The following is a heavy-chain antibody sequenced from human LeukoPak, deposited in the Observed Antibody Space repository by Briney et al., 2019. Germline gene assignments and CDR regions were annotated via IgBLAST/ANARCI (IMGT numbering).Heavy chain of an antibody. CDR3: AKFTVTTSGYTFDI. D-gene: IGHD4-17*01. Sequence: SETLSLTCAVSGGSVSSAGYSWSWIRQPPGRGLECIGYFFHTGNPYYYPSLDSRVTISLDRSRNPFSLKLSSLAAADTAVYYCAKFTVTTSGYTFDIWGQGTMVTVSS. CDR1: GGSVSSAGYS. J-gene: IGHJ3*02. V-gene: IGHV4-30-2*01. CDR2: FFHTGNP.